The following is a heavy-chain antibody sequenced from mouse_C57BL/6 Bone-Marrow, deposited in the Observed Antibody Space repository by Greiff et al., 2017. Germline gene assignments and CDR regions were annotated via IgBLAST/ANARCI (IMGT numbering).Heavy chain of an antibody. CDR1: GYTFTSYG. D-gene: IGHD2-4*01. CDR2: IYPRSGNT. Sequence: QVQLKESGAELARPGASVKLSCKASGYTFTSYGISWVKQRTGQGLEWIGEIYPRSGNTYYNEKFKGKATLTADKSSSTAYMELRSLTSEDSAVYFCARRGYDYPFYFDYWGQGTTLTVSS. J-gene: IGHJ2*01. CDR3: ARRGYDYPFYFDY. V-gene: IGHV1-81*01.